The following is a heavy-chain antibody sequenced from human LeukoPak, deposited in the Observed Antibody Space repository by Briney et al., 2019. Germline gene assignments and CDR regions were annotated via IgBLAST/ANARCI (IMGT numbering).Heavy chain of an antibody. Sequence: GGSLRLSCAASGFTFSDYYMSWIRQAPGKGPEWVSYISSSGSTIYYADSVKGRFTISRDNAKNSLYLQMNSLRAEDTAVYYCAGASLTYYDILTGYYDYWGQGTLVTVSS. D-gene: IGHD3-9*01. V-gene: IGHV3-11*01. CDR2: ISSSGSTI. CDR1: GFTFSDYY. J-gene: IGHJ4*02. CDR3: AGASLTYYDILTGYYDY.